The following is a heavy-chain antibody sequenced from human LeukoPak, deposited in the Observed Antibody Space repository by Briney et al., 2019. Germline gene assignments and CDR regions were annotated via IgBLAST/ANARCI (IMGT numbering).Heavy chain of an antibody. V-gene: IGHV3-33*01. J-gene: IGHJ4*02. D-gene: IGHD3-22*01. CDR3: ARASYYYDSSGYSSLNDY. CDR2: IWYDGSNK. CDR1: GFTFSSYG. Sequence: GGSLRLSCAASGFTFSSYGMHWVRQAPGKGLEWVAVIWYDGSNKHYADSVKGRFTISRDNSKNTLYLQMNSLRAEDTAVYYCARASYYYDSSGYSSLNDYWGQGTLVTVSS.